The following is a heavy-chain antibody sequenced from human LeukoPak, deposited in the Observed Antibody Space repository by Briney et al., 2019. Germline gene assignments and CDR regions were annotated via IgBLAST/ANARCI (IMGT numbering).Heavy chain of an antibody. CDR3: TTANYGAYDY. V-gene: IGHV3-15*01. CDR2: IKSKTDGGTT. Sequence: GGSPRLSCAASGFTFSNAWMSWVRQAPGKGLEWVGHIKSKTDGGTTDYAAPVKGRFTISRDDSKNTLYLQMNSLETEDTAVYFCTTANYGAYDYWGQGTLVTVSS. D-gene: IGHD4-17*01. CDR1: GFTFSNAW. J-gene: IGHJ4*02.